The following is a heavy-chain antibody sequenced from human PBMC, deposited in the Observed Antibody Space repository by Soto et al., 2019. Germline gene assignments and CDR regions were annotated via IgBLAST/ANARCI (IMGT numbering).Heavy chain of an antibody. CDR1: GYTFTSYG. CDR2: VRAYNGNT. Sequence: QVQLVPSGAEVKKPGGSGKVSWQGSGYTFTSYGISWVRQAPGQGLELMGWVRAYNGNTNYAQKLQGRVTMTTDTTTSTAYMELRSLRSDDTAVYYCARDREYCSSTSCYAYYYYYYMDVWGKGTTVTVSS. V-gene: IGHV1-18*01. D-gene: IGHD2-2*01. J-gene: IGHJ6*03. CDR3: ARDREYCSSTSCYAYYYYYYMDV.